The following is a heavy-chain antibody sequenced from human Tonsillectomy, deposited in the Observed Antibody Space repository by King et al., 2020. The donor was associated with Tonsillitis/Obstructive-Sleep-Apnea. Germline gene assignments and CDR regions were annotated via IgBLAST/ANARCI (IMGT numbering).Heavy chain of an antibody. Sequence: VQLVESGGGLVQPGGSLRLSCAASAFTFSNYWMNWVRRAPGKGLEWVANIKQDGSEKYYVDSVKGRFTISRDNAKNSLYLLMNSLRAEDTAVYYCARGYGGNSDAFDIWGQGTMVTVSS. CDR3: ARGYGGNSDAFDI. J-gene: IGHJ3*02. V-gene: IGHV3-7*03. D-gene: IGHD4-23*01. CDR1: AFTFSNYW. CDR2: IKQDGSEK.